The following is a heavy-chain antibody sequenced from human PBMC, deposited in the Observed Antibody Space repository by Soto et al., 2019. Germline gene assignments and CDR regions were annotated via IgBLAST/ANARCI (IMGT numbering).Heavy chain of an antibody. J-gene: IGHJ4*02. V-gene: IGHV4-59*11. D-gene: IGHD2-8*01. CDR2: IYYAGST. Sequence: SETLSLTWTVSGGSINNHYWSWIRQPPGKGLEWIGYIYYAGSTNYNPSLGSRVTMSVDTSKNRVSLNLTSLTAADTAIYYCAREYCTSESCYGSDYWGQGTLVTVSS. CDR1: GGSINNHY. CDR3: AREYCTSESCYGSDY.